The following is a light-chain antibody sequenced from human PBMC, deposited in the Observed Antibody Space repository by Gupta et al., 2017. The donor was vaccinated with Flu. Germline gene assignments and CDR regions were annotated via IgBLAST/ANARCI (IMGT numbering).Light chain of an antibody. CDR1: SSDIGTYNR. CDR3: SSDTSSDTYV. CDR2: EVS. V-gene: IGLV2-18*02. J-gene: IGLJ1*01. Sequence: QSALTQPPSVSGSPGQSVTISCTGTSSDIGTYNRVSWYQQPPGTAPKLMIYEVSKRPAGVPDRFSASKSGNTASLTISGRKGEDEADYYCSSDTSSDTYVFGTGTKVTVL.